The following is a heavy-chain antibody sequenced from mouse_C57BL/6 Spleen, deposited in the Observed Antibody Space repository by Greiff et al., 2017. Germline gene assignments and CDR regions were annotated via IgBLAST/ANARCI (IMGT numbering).Heavy chain of an antibody. D-gene: IGHD1-1*01. V-gene: IGHV5-17*01. CDR2: ISSGSSTI. CDR1: GFTFSDYG. J-gene: IGHJ4*01. CDR3: ARGSRGYAMDY. Sequence: EVQVVESGGGLVKPGGSLKLSCAASGFTFSDYGMHWVRQAPEKGLEWVAYISSGSSTIYYADTVKGRFTISRDNAKNTLFLQMTSLRSEDTAMYYCARGSRGYAMDYWGQGTSVTVSS.